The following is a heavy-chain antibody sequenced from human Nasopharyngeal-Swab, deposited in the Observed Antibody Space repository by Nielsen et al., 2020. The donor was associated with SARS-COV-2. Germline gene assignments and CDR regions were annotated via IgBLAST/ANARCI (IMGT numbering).Heavy chain of an antibody. CDR1: GFTFSNAW. D-gene: IGHD6-19*01. J-gene: IGHJ4*02. Sequence: ESLKISCASSGFTFSNAWMNWVRQAPGKGLEWVGRIQIKTDGGTTDYAAPVKGRFTISRDDSKNTLYLQMNSLKTEDTAVYYCTVHSSGWYMGFDYWGQGTLVTVSS. V-gene: IGHV3-15*07. CDR3: TVHSSGWYMGFDY. CDR2: IQIKTDGGTT.